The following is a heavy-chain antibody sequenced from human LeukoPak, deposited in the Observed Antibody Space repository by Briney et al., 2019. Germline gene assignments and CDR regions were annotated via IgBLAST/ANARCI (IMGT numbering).Heavy chain of an antibody. V-gene: IGHV4-61*02. CDR2: IYTSGST. J-gene: IGHJ6*03. CDR3: AVRGRGYSYGSYYYYMDV. D-gene: IGHD5-18*01. Sequence: SQTLCLTCTVSGGSISSGSYYWSWIRQPPGKGLEWIGRIYTSGSTNYNPSLKSRVTISVDTSKNQFSLKLSSVTAADTAVYYCAVRGRGYSYGSYYYYMDVWGKGTTVTVSS. CDR1: GGSISSGSYY.